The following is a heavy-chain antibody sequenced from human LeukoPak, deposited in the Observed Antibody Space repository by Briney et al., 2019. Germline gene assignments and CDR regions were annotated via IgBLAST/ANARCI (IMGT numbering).Heavy chain of an antibody. CDR1: GGSISSSSYY. J-gene: IGHJ5*02. V-gene: IGHV4-61*02. Sequence: SETLSLTCTVSGGSISSSSYYWGWIRQPPGKGLEWIGRIYTSGSTNYNPSLKSRVTISVDTSKNQFSLKLSSVTAADTAVYYCAREVGLWFGELPLNWFDPWGQGTLVTVSS. D-gene: IGHD3-10*01. CDR2: IYTSGST. CDR3: AREVGLWFGELPLNWFDP.